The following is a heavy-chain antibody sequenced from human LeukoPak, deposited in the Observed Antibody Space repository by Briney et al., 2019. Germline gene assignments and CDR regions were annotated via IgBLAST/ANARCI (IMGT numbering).Heavy chain of an antibody. J-gene: IGHJ4*02. V-gene: IGHV4-34*01. CDR2: IYSSGST. Sequence: SETLSLTCAVYGESFNDYYWTWIRQPPGKGLEWIGIIYSSGSTYSNPSLKSRVTISLDTSKSQLSLKVSSVTAADTAVYYCARGLSGSKFDYWGQGTLVTVSS. D-gene: IGHD3-22*01. CDR1: GESFNDYY. CDR3: ARGLSGSKFDY.